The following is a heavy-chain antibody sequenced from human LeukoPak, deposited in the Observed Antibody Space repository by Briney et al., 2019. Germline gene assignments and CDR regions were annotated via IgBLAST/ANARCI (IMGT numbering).Heavy chain of an antibody. J-gene: IGHJ4*02. D-gene: IGHD1-26*01. Sequence: ASVKVSCKVSGYTLTELSMHWVRQAPGKGLEWMGGFDPEDGETIYAQKFQGRVTMTEDTSTDTAYMELSSLRSEDTAVYYCATLCCGSYRSFIHHFDYWGQGTLVTVSS. CDR3: ATLCCGSYRSFIHHFDY. CDR1: GYTLTELS. V-gene: IGHV1-24*01. CDR2: FDPEDGET.